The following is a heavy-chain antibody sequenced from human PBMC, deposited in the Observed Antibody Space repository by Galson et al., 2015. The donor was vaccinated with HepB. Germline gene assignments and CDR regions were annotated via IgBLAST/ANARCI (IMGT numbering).Heavy chain of an antibody. Sequence: LRLSCAASGFTFSSYAMSWVRQAPGKGLEWVSSISGTGDSTYYADSVKGRFTISRDNSKNTLYLQMNSLRPEDTAVYYCAKDRGYGDYDWFDPWGQGTLVTVSS. J-gene: IGHJ5*02. D-gene: IGHD4-17*01. CDR1: GFTFSSYA. CDR3: AKDRGYGDYDWFDP. CDR2: ISGTGDST. V-gene: IGHV3-23*01.